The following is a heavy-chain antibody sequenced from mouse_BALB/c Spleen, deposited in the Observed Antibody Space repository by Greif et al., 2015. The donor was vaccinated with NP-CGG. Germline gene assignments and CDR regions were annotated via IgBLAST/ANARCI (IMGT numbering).Heavy chain of an antibody. CDR2: IYPGGGYT. CDR1: GYTFTNYW. CDR3: ARWDGNYSYAMDY. J-gene: IGHJ4*01. Sequence: QVQLQQPGAELVRPGTSVKISCKASGYTFTNYWLGWVKQRPGHGLEWIGDIYPGGGYTNYNEKLKGKATLTADTSSSTAYMQLSSLTSEDSAVYFCARWDGNYSYAMDYWGQGTSVTVSS. D-gene: IGHD2-1*01. V-gene: IGHV1-63*02.